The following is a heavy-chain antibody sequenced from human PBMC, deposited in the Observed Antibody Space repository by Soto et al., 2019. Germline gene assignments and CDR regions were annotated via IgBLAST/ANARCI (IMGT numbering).Heavy chain of an antibody. J-gene: IGHJ5*02. CDR2: ITANGRIT. CDR1: VFIFSTYA. D-gene: IGHD6-19*01. Sequence: WGSPRVSCAACVFIFSTYAMTKLRQALGKGLEWVSGITANGRITYYAESVKGRSAISRDISKNTVSLLMNSLTAEDTAIYYCARGGLGASAGWFDPWGQGTMVTGSS. CDR3: ARGGLGASAGWFDP. V-gene: IGHV3-23*01.